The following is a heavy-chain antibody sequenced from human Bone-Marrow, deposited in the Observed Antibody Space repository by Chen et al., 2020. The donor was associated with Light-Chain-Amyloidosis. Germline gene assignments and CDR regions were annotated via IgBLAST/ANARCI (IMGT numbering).Heavy chain of an antibody. Sequence: EVRLLESGGDLVQPGESLRLSCVASGFSFKDHAMNWVRQAPGQGLEWVSSISESGSNTDYIDSVRGRFTISRDNYNNILFLQLRSLRGEDTAVYYCAKQYLIGGWGQGTLITVSS. D-gene: IGHD2-2*02. V-gene: IGHV3-23*01. CDR1: GFSFKDHA. CDR3: AKQYLIGG. J-gene: IGHJ4*02. CDR2: ISESGSNT.